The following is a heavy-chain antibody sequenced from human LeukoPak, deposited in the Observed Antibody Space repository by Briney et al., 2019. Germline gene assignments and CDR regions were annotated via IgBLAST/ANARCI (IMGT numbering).Heavy chain of an antibody. V-gene: IGHV1-3*01. CDR3: ATDRVVSEWSQYDY. CDR1: GYTFTTYA. Sequence: ASVKVSCKASGYTFTTYAIHWVRQAPGQGLEWMGWINAGNGNTKYSQKFQGRVTMTEDTSTDTAYMELSSLRSEDTAVYYCATDRVVSEWSQYDYWGQGTLVTVSS. D-gene: IGHD3-3*01. CDR2: INAGNGNT. J-gene: IGHJ4*02.